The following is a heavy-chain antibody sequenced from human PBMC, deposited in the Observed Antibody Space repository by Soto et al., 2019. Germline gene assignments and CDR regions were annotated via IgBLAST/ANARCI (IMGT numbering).Heavy chain of an antibody. CDR3: ARDRGFRRAPSDYDFWSGYGGMDV. CDR2: IYSGGST. Sequence: VQLVESGGGVVQPGRSLRLSCAASGFTVSSNYMSWVRQAPGKGLEWVSVIYSGGSTYYADSVKGRFTISRDNSKNTLYLQMNSLRAEDTAVYYCARDRGFRRAPSDYDFWSGYGGMDVWGQGTTVTVSS. V-gene: IGHV3-53*01. CDR1: GFTVSSNY. D-gene: IGHD3-3*01. J-gene: IGHJ6*02.